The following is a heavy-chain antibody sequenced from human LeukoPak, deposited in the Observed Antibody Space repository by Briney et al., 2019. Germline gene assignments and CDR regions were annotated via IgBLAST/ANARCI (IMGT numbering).Heavy chain of an antibody. J-gene: IGHJ3*01. CDR3: ARGVPPAPGGAFDV. CDR2: ISSSSSTI. V-gene: IGHV3-48*01. CDR1: GFTFSSYS. Sequence: GGSLRLSCAASGFTFSSYSMNWVRQAPGKGLEWVSYISSSSSTIYYADSVKGRFTISRDNAKNSLYLQMNSLRAEDTAVYYCARGVPPAPGGAFDVWGQGKMGNVSS. D-gene: IGHD2-2*01.